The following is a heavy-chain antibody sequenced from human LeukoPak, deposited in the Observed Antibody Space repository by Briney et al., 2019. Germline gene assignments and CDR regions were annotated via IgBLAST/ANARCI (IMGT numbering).Heavy chain of an antibody. V-gene: IGHV4-4*09. Sequence: SETLSLTCTVSGDSVSRSYWSWIRQPPGKGLEWIGYISPSGVTSYNPALKSRISISTDTSKNEFSLRLSSSTAADTAIYFCARHRENYYESSHVGPDPWGQGSLVIVSS. CDR2: ISPSGVT. D-gene: IGHD3-22*01. CDR3: ARHRENYYESSHVGPDP. CDR1: GDSVSRSY. J-gene: IGHJ5*02.